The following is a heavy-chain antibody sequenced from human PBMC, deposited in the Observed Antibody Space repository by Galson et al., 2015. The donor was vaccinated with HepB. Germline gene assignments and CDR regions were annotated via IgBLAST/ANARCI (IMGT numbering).Heavy chain of an antibody. CDR3: ARGSPTSFYHYYMDV. CDR2: ISKNDISR. J-gene: IGHJ6*03. Sequence: SLRLSCAASGRTLDAYDISWVRQAPGRGLQWVSAISKNDISRHNAVTVKGRFTISRQKSKNVVILEMNSLKVEDTAIYYCARGSPTSFYHYYMDVWGKGTTVTVS. D-gene: IGHD2/OR15-2a*01. V-gene: IGHV3-23*05. CDR1: GRTLDAYD.